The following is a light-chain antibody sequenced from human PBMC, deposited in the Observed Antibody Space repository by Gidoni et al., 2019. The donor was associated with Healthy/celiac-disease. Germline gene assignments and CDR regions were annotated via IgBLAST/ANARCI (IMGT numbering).Light chain of an antibody. J-gene: IGKJ2*04. CDR2: DAS. CDR1: QSVSSY. V-gene: IGKV3-11*01. Sequence: EIVLTQSPATLSLSPGERATLSCRASQSVSSYLAWYQQKPGQAPRLLIYDASNRATGIPARFSGSGSGTDFTRTISRLEPEDFAVYYCQQRSNWPMCSFGQGTQLELK. CDR3: QQRSNWPMCS.